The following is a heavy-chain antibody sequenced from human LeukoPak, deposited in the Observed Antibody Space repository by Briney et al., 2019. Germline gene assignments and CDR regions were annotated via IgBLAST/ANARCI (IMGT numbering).Heavy chain of an antibody. CDR3: ARQNLGSGWNNYDY. Sequence: SETLSLTCTVSVGSISSSSYYWGWIRQPPGKGLEWIGSIYYSGTTYYNPSLKSRVTISVDTSKNQFSLKLSFVTAADTAVYYCARQNLGSGWNNYDYWGQGTLVTVSS. V-gene: IGHV4-39*01. CDR2: IYYSGTT. CDR1: VGSISSSSYY. D-gene: IGHD6-19*01. J-gene: IGHJ4*02.